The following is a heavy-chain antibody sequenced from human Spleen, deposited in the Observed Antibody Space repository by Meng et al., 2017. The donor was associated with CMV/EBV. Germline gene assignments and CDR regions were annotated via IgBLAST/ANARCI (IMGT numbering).Heavy chain of an antibody. J-gene: IGHJ4*02. CDR1: GFNFSGSA. Sequence: GGSLRLSCATSGFNFSGSAMHWVRQASGKGLEWVGRIRTKYNNYAPIYGASVEGRSTISGDDSKNTTYLQMSSLRIEDTAVYYCTTSRYEGNNNAGIDYWGQGTLVTVSS. CDR2: IRTKYNNYAP. D-gene: IGHD5-24*01. V-gene: IGHV3-73*01. CDR3: TTSRYEGNNNAGIDY.